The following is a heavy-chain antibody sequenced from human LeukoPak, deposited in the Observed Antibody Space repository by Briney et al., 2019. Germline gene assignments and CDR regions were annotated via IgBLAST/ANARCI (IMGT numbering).Heavy chain of an antibody. CDR2: ISSNGGST. CDR3: ARSLAYCGGDCYSGDLDY. D-gene: IGHD2-21*02. V-gene: IGHV3-64*01. Sequence: PGGSLRLSCAASGFTFSSYAMHWVRQAPGKGLEYVSAISSNGGSTYYANSVKGRFTISRDNSKNTLYLQMGSLRAEDMAVYYCARSLAYCGGDCYSGDLDYWGQGTLVTVSS. CDR1: GFTFSSYA. J-gene: IGHJ4*02.